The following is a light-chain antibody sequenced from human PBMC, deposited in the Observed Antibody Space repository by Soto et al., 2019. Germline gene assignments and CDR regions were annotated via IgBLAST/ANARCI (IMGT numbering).Light chain of an antibody. V-gene: IGLV2-14*01. CDR1: SSDVGGYNY. CDR2: EVS. J-gene: IGLJ3*02. CDR3: SSNTTNTPLV. Sequence: QSVLTQPASVSGSPGQSITISCTGTSSDVGGYNYVSWYQQHPGKAPKLMIYEVSNRPSGVSNRFSGSKSGNTASLTISGLQAEDEADYYCSSNTTNTPLVFGGGTKVTVL.